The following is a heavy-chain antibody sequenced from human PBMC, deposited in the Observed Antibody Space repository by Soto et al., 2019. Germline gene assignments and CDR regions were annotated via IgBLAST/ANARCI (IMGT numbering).Heavy chain of an antibody. D-gene: IGHD3-3*02. CDR1: GFTFSSYA. Sequence: EVQLLESGGGLVQPGGSLRLSCAASGFTFSSYAMSWVRQAPGKGLEWVSAISGSGGSTYYADSVKGRFTISRDNSKNALELQMNSLRAEDTAVYYCAKTLAGDDAFDILGEGIMVTFSS. CDR3: AKTLAGDDAFDI. CDR2: ISGSGGST. V-gene: IGHV3-23*01. J-gene: IGHJ3*02.